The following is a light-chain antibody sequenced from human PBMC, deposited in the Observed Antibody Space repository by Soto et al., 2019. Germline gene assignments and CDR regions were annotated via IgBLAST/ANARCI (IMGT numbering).Light chain of an antibody. Sequence: ENVLTQSPGTLSLSPGERATLSCRASQSVRSDSLAWFQHKPGQAPRLLIYDTSSRATGIPDRFSGSGSGTDFTLTISRLEPEDFAVYYCQQYDKSPPITFGQGTRLEIK. V-gene: IGKV3-20*01. CDR1: QSVRSDS. CDR2: DTS. J-gene: IGKJ5*01. CDR3: QQYDKSPPIT.